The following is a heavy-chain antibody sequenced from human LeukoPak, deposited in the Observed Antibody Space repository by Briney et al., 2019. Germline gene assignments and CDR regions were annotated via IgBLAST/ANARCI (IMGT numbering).Heavy chain of an antibody. D-gene: IGHD6-13*01. CDR3: AKWMGRSGIAASGHFDY. J-gene: IGHJ4*02. Sequence: PGGSLRLSCAASGFTFSIYAMSWVRQDPGKGLEWVSSISGSGGSTYSADSVKGRFTISRDNSKNTLYLQMNSLRAEDTAVYYCAKWMGRSGIAASGHFDYWGQGTLVTVSS. V-gene: IGHV3-23*01. CDR1: GFTFSIYA. CDR2: ISGSGGST.